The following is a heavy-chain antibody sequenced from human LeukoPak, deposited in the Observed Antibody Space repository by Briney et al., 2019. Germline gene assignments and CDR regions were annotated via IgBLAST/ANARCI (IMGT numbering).Heavy chain of an antibody. CDR2: IKSDGTST. CDR3: ARGHGDFPVNYYFDL. D-gene: IGHD4-17*01. V-gene: IGHV3-74*01. Sequence: GGSLRLSCAASGFTFTTYWMHWGRQAPGKGLGWVSRIKSDGTSTSYADSVKGRFTISRDNAKNTLYLQMNSLRAEDTAVYYCARGHGDFPVNYYFDLWGRGTLVTVSS. J-gene: IGHJ2*01. CDR1: GFTFTTYW.